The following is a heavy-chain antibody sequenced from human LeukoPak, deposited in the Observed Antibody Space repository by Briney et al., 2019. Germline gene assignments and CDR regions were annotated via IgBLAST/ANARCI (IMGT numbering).Heavy chain of an antibody. CDR3: ARGFCGGSCYYYYGMDV. CDR2: INHSGST. Sequence: PSETLSLTCAVYGGSFSGYYWSWIRQPPGKGLEWIGEINHSGSTNYNPSLKSRVTISVDTSKNQFSLKLSSVTAADTAVYYCARGFCGGSCYYYYGMDVWGQGTTVTVSS. V-gene: IGHV4-34*01. J-gene: IGHJ6*02. CDR1: GGSFSGYY. D-gene: IGHD2-15*01.